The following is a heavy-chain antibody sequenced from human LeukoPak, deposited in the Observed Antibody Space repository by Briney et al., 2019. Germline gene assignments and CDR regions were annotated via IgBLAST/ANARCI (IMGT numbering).Heavy chain of an antibody. CDR3: SREYFDWSRNYYYGMDV. CDR1: GFTFSSYA. Sequence: GGSLRLSCAASGFTFSSYAMSWVRQAPGKGLEWVSAISGSGGSTYYADSVKGRFTISRDNSKNTLYLQMNSLRAEDTAVYYCSREYFDWSRNYYYGMDVWGQGTTVTVSS. V-gene: IGHV3-23*01. CDR2: ISGSGGST. D-gene: IGHD3-9*01. J-gene: IGHJ6*02.